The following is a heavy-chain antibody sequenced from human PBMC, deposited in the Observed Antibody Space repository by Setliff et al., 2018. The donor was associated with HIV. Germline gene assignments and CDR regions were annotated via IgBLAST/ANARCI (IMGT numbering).Heavy chain of an antibody. CDR1: GGSIGSGPYY. Sequence: SETLSLTCTVSGGSIGSGPYYWAWIRQPPGKGLEWIGYIFYSGTTNHSPSLNSRATISVDTSKNSFSLRLSSVTAADTAVYYCARVNALIRAPFDYWGQGALVTVSS. CDR3: ARVNALIRAPFDY. V-gene: IGHV4-61*01. J-gene: IGHJ4*02. CDR2: IFYSGTT.